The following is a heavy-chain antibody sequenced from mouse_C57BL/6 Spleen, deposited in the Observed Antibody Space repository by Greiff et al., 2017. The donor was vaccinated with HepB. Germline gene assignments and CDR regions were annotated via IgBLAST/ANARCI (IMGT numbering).Heavy chain of an antibody. CDR3: ARGDYDYDGPLYAMDY. CDR1: GYAFSSYW. V-gene: IGHV1-80*01. Sequence: VQLQQSGAELVKPGASVKISCKASGYAFSSYWMNWVKQRPGKGLEWIGQIYPGDGDTNYNGKFKGKATLTAAKSSSTAYMQLSSLTSEDSAVYCCARGDYDYDGPLYAMDYWGQGTSVTVSS. J-gene: IGHJ4*01. CDR2: IYPGDGDT. D-gene: IGHD2-4*01.